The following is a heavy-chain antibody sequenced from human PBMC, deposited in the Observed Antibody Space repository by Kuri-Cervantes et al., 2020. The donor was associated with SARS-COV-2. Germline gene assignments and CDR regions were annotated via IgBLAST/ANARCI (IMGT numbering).Heavy chain of an antibody. CDR3: ARDQAARRSGHDAFDI. Sequence: ASVKVSCKASGYTFTSYGISWVRQAPGQGLEWMGWISAYNGNTNYAQKLQGRVTMTTDTSTSTAYMELRSLRSDDTAVYYCARDQAARRSGHDAFDIWGHGTMVTVSS. J-gene: IGHJ3*02. V-gene: IGHV1-18*01. CDR1: GYTFTSYG. CDR2: ISAYNGNT. D-gene: IGHD6-6*01.